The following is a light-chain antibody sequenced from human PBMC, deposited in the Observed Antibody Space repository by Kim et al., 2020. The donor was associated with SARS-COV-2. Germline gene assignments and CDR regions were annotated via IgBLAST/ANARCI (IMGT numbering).Light chain of an antibody. J-gene: IGLJ3*02. CDR1: SSDVGGYNY. Sequence: QSALTQPRSVSGSPGQSVTISCTGTSSDVGGYNYVSWYQQHPGKAPKFMIYDVSKRPSGVPDRFSGSKSGNTASLTISGLQAEDEADYYCCSYAGSYTWVFGGGTQLIVL. CDR2: DVS. V-gene: IGLV2-11*01. CDR3: CSYAGSYTWV.